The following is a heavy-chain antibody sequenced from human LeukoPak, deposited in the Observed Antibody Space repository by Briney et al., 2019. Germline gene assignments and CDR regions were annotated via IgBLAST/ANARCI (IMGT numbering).Heavy chain of an antibody. D-gene: IGHD4-23*01. Sequence: PGGPLRLPCAAPGFPSSDYYLPWSRRPPGRGLGWVSYISGGSSYTNFADSVKGRFTISRDNAKNSLYLQMNSLRAEDTAVYYCARVSLLDDGGLGDYWGQGTLVTVSS. CDR3: ARVSLLDDGGLGDY. CDR1: GFPSSDYY. CDR2: ISGGSSYT. V-gene: IGHV3-11*06. J-gene: IGHJ4*02.